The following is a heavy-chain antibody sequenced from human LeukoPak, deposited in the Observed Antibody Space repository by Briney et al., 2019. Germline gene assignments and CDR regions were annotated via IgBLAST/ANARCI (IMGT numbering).Heavy chain of an antibody. V-gene: IGHV4-59*01. Sequence: SETLSLTCTVSGGSISSYYWSWIRPPPGKGLEWIGYIYYSGSTNYNPSLKSRVTISVDTSKNQFSLKLSSVTAADTAVYYCARRRYYYDSSGREFDYWGQGTLVTVSS. D-gene: IGHD3-22*01. CDR1: GGSISSYY. CDR3: ARRRYYYDSSGREFDY. CDR2: IYYSGST. J-gene: IGHJ4*02.